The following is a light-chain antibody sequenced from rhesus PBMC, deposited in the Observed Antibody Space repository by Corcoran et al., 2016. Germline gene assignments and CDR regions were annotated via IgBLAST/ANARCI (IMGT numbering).Light chain of an antibody. CDR3: LQYSSSLFT. CDR1: QSISSW. Sequence: DIQMTQSPSSLSASVGDTVTITCRASQSISSWLDWYQQKPGKAPKLLIYKASSLQSGVPSRFSGSGSGKDFTLTISSLQPEDFATYYCLQYSSSLFTFGPGTKLDIK. J-gene: IGKJ3*01. V-gene: IGKV1-22*01. CDR2: KAS.